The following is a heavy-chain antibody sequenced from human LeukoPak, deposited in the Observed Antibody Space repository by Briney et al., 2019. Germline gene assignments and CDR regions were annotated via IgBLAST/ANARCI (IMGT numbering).Heavy chain of an antibody. Sequence: SETLSLTCTVSGGSISSSSHYWGWIRQPPGEGLEWIGSMFYSGATYYNPSLKNRVTISIDTSKNQFSLKLTSVTAADTAVYYCARVGSGWGDFDYWGRGTLVTVSS. CDR3: ARVGSGWGDFDY. CDR1: GGSISSSSHY. D-gene: IGHD6-19*01. CDR2: MFYSGAT. J-gene: IGHJ4*02. V-gene: IGHV4-39*07.